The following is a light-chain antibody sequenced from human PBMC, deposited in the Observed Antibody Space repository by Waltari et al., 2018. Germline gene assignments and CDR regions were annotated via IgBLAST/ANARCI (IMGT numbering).Light chain of an antibody. CDR1: RGHRSNI. CDR2: VNSDGSH. V-gene: IGLV4-69*01. J-gene: IGLJ3*02. CDR3: QTGGHGTWV. Sequence: QLVLTQSPSASAPLGASVKLTSPPSRGHRSNIIPCHHQQPEKGPRYLMKVNSDGSHSKGDEIPDRFSGSSSGAERYLTISSLQSEDEADYYCQTGGHGTWVFGGGTKLTVL.